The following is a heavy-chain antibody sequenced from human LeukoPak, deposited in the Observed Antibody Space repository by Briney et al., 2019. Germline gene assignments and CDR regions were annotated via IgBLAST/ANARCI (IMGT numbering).Heavy chain of an antibody. CDR1: GGSISSYY. Sequence: PSETLSLTCTVSGGSISSYYWIWTRQPPGKGLEWIGYIYFSGSTPYNPSLKSRVTISVDTAKNQFSLKLSSVTAADTAVYYCARHDSSGYYFDYWGQGTLVTVSS. CDR3: ARHDSSGYYFDY. D-gene: IGHD3-22*01. J-gene: IGHJ4*02. CDR2: IYFSGST. V-gene: IGHV4-59*01.